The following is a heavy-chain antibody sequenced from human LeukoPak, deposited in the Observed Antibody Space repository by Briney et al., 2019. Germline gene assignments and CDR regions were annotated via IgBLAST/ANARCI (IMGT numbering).Heavy chain of an antibody. CDR2: ISSSSSYI. CDR1: GFTFSSYS. Sequence: GGSLRPSCAASGFTFSSYSMNWVREAPGKGLEWVSSISSSSSYIYYADSVKGRFTISRDNSKNTLYLHMNSLRSEHTAVCYCARVGGAGVYAIFWGENYYYYYMDVWGKGTTVTVSS. CDR3: ARVGGAGVYAIFWGENYYYYYMDV. V-gene: IGHV3-21*01. J-gene: IGHJ6*03. D-gene: IGHD2-8*01.